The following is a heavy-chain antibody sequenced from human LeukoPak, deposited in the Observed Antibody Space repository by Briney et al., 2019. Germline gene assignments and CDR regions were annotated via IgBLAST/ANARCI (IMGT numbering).Heavy chain of an antibody. CDR2: IIPIFGTA. Sequence: SVKVSCKASGGTFSSSGISWVRQAPGQGLEWMGGIIPIFGTAKYAQKFQGRVTITADESTSTAYMEVSSLRSEDTAVYYCARTELYGDYALHYWGQGTLVIVSS. CDR1: GGTFSSSG. CDR3: ARTELYGDYALHY. D-gene: IGHD4-17*01. V-gene: IGHV1-69*01. J-gene: IGHJ4*02.